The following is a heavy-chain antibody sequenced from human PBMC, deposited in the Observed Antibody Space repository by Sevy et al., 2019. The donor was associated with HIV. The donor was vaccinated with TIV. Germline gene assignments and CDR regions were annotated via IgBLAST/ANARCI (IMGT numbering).Heavy chain of an antibody. CDR1: GFTFSSYS. V-gene: IGHV3-21*01. D-gene: IGHD6-13*01. CDR2: ISSSSSYI. CDR3: ARDEGYSSTLADY. J-gene: IGHJ4*02. Sequence: GGSLRLSCAASGFTFSSYSMNWVRQAPGKGLEWVSSISSSSSYIYYAHSVKGRFTISRDNAKNSLYLQMNSLRAEDTAVYYCARDEGYSSTLADYWGQGTLVTVSS.